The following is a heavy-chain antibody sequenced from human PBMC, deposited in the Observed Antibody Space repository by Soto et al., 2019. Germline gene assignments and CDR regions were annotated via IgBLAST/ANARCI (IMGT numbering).Heavy chain of an antibody. CDR1: GGSISSGGYY. CDR3: ARRRITMVREPGEGMDV. Sequence: QVQLQESGPGLVKPSQTLSLTCTVSGGSISSGGYYWSWIRQHPGKGLEWIGYIYYSGSTYYNPSLKSRVTISVDTSKNQFSRKLSSVTAADTAVYYCARRRITMVREPGEGMDVWGQGTTVTVSS. V-gene: IGHV4-31*03. CDR2: IYYSGST. J-gene: IGHJ6*02. D-gene: IGHD3-10*01.